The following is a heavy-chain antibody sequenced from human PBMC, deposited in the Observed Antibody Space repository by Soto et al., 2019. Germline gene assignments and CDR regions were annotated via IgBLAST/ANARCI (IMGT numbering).Heavy chain of an antibody. V-gene: IGHV3-53*01. CDR3: ARVNTTLVDHFDC. Sequence: GTLRLSGVVSVFSGSATSLFWVRQATGKGLEWVSLMHSGGTTDNADSVKVRFTTSRDKSKNTLYLHMNGLRVEDTAVYYCARVNTTLVDHFDCWGQGTLVTVSS. J-gene: IGHJ4*02. D-gene: IGHD5-18*01. CDR1: VFSGSATS. CDR2: MHSGGTT.